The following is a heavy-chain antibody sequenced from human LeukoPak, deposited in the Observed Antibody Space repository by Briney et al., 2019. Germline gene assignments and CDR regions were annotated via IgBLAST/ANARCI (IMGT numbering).Heavy chain of an antibody. CDR1: GFTFDDYA. D-gene: IGHD2-2*01. J-gene: IGHJ4*02. CDR2: ISWNSGSI. Sequence: PGGSLRLSCAASGFTFDDYAMHWVRQAPGKGLEWVSGISWNSGSIGYADSVKGRFTISRDNAKNSLYLQMNSLRAEDTALYYCARAGSTSSFDYWGQGTLVTVSS. CDR3: ARAGSTSSFDY. V-gene: IGHV3-9*01.